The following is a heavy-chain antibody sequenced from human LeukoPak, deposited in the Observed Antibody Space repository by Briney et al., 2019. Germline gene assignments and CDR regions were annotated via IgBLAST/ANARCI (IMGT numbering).Heavy chain of an antibody. CDR3: ARDSSGWSYSDY. D-gene: IGHD6-19*01. CDR2: IYNSGST. Sequence: SETLSLTCTVSGGYIGSYYWNWIRQPPGKGLEWIGYIYNSGSTNYNPSLKRRVTISVDTSKNQFSLKLSSVTAADTAVYYCARDSSGWSYSDYWGQGTLVTVSS. V-gene: IGHV4-59*12. J-gene: IGHJ4*02. CDR1: GGYIGSYY.